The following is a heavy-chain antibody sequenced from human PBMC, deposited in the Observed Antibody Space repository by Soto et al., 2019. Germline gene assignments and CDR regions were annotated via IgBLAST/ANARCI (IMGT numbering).Heavy chain of an antibody. CDR2: TGANNGYT. CDR1: GYAFTSFG. V-gene: IGHV1-18*01. J-gene: IGHJ3*02. D-gene: IGHD2-15*01. CDR3: ARCRGGTCYASYAFDI. Sequence: QVQLVQSGIEVKNPGASVKVSCKASGYAFTSFGISWVRQAPGQGIEWMGWTGANNGYTKYAQNLKGRVTLITDTSTSTAYMELRSLMYDDTAVYYCARCRGGTCYASYAFDIWGQGTMVTVSS.